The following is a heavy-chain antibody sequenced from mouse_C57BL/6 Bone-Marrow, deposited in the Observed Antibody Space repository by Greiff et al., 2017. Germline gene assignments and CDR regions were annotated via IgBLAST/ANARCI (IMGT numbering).Heavy chain of an antibody. Sequence: QVQLQQSGPELVKPGASVKISCKASGYAFSSSWMNWVKQRPGKGLEWIGRIYPGDGDTNYNGKFKGKATLTADKSSSTAYMQLSSLTSEDSAVYFSASDGSSSGVYYFDYWGQGTTLTVSS. D-gene: IGHD1-1*01. CDR2: IYPGDGDT. CDR3: ASDGSSSGVYYFDY. J-gene: IGHJ2*01. V-gene: IGHV1-82*01. CDR1: GYAFSSSW.